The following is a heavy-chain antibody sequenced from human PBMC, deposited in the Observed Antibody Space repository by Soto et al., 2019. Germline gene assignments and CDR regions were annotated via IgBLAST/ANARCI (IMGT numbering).Heavy chain of an antibody. Sequence: HPGGSLRLSCAASGFTFSSYAMSWVRQAPGKGLEWVSAISGSGGSTYYADSVKGRFTISRDNSKNSLYLQMNSLRAEDTAVYYCARMGSQRYYYYGMDVWGQGTTVTVSS. D-gene: IGHD6-25*01. V-gene: IGHV3-23*01. CDR3: ARMGSQRYYYYGMDV. J-gene: IGHJ6*02. CDR2: ISGSGGST. CDR1: GFTFSSYA.